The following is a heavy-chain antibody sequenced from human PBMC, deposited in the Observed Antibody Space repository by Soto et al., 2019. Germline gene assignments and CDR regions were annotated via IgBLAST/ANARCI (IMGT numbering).Heavy chain of an antibody. CDR2: ISYDGSNK. D-gene: IGHD6-19*01. CDR3: AKDRRQQWLPPYYYYYGLDV. Sequence: PGGSLRLSCAASVFTFSSYCMHLVRQAPGKGLECVSVISYDGSNKYYADSVKGRFTISRENSKNTLYLQMDSLRAEDTAVYYCAKDRRQQWLPPYYYYYGLDVRGQGTTVTVPS. CDR1: VFTFSSYC. V-gene: IGHV3-30*18. J-gene: IGHJ6*02.